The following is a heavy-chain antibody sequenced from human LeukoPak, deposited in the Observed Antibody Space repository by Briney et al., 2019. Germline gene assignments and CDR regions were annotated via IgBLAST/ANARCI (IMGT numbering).Heavy chain of an antibody. CDR3: AKDNFLRGYGYGTFDY. CDR1: GFTFNDYG. V-gene: IGHV3-20*04. D-gene: IGHD5-18*01. CDR2: ITWNGGST. J-gene: IGHJ4*02. Sequence: PGGSLRLSCAASGFTFNDYGMSWVRQAPGKGLEWVSGITWNGGSTGHADSVKGRFTISRDNAKNSLYLQMNSLRAEDTALYYCAKDNFLRGYGYGTFDYWGQGTLVTVSS.